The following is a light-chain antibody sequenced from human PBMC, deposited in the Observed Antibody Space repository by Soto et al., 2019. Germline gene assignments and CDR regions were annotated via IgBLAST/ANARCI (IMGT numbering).Light chain of an antibody. CDR3: SLYTSSSTLV. V-gene: IGLV2-14*01. CDR2: DVS. Sequence: QSVLTQPASVSGSPGQSITISCTGTSSDVGGYNYVSWYQQHQGKAPKLMIYDVSNRPSGVSNRFSGSKSGNTASLTISGLQAEDEADYYCSLYTSSSTLVFGGGTKLTVL. CDR1: SSDVGGYNY. J-gene: IGLJ2*01.